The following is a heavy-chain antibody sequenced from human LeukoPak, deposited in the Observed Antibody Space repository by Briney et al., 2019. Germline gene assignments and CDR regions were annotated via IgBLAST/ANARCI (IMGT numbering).Heavy chain of an antibody. CDR3: AREVAGTWAFDI. J-gene: IGHJ3*02. V-gene: IGHV6-1*01. CDR1: GDSVSSNTAA. D-gene: IGHD6-19*01. Sequence: PSQTLSLTCAISGDSVSSNTAAWNWIRQFPSRGLEWLGRTFYRSNWYDDYAASVKSRITINPDTSKNQFSLHLKSVTPEDTAVYYCAREVAGTWAFDIWGQGTRVTVSS. CDR2: TFYRSNWYD.